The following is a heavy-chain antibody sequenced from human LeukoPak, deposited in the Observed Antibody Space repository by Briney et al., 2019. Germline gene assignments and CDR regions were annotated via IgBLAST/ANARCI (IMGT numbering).Heavy chain of an antibody. CDR2: ISAYNGNT. J-gene: IGHJ4*02. CDR1: GYTFTSYG. Sequence: ASVKVSCKASGYTFTSYGISWVRQAPGQGLEWMGWISAYNGNTNYAQKLQGRVTMTTDTSTSTAYKELRSLRSDDTAVYYCARSKRDYGDFTGDYWGQGTLVTVSS. CDR3: ARSKRDYGDFTGDY. D-gene: IGHD4-17*01. V-gene: IGHV1-18*01.